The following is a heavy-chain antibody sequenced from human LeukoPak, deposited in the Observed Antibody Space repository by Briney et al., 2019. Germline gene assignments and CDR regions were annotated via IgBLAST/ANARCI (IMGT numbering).Heavy chain of an antibody. Sequence: GGSLRLSCAASGFTFSSYSMNWVRHAQWKGLEWVSSISSSSSYIYYANSVKGRFTISRDNAKNSLYLQMNRLRAEDTSVYYCARVVTAAAGGYYYYYGMDVWGQGTTVTVSS. CDR1: GFTFSSYS. V-gene: IGHV3-21*01. J-gene: IGHJ6*02. D-gene: IGHD6-13*01. CDR2: ISSSSSYI. CDR3: ARVVTAAAGGYYYYYGMDV.